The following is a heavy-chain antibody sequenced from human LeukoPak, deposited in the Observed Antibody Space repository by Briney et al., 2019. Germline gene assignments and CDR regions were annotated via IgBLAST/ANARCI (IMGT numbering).Heavy chain of an antibody. D-gene: IGHD3-22*01. CDR2: IRYDGSNK. J-gene: IGHJ1*01. CDR3: AKAKDSSGYYRTAEYFQH. CDR1: GFTFSSYS. Sequence: GGSLRLSCAASGFTFSSYSMNWVRQAPGKGLEWVAFIRYDGSNKYYADSVKGRFTISRDNSKNTLYLQMNSLRAEDTAVYYCAKAKDSSGYYRTAEYFQHWGQGTLVTVSS. V-gene: IGHV3-30*02.